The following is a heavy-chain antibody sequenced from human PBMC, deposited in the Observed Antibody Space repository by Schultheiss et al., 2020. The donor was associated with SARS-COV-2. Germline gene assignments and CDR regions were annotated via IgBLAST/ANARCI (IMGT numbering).Heavy chain of an antibody. CDR2: INWSGDYT. J-gene: IGHJ4*02. CDR1: GFTFDDYG. Sequence: GGSLRLSCAAAGFTFDDYGMSWVRQAPGKGLEWVSGINWSGDYTNYADSVKGRFTISRDNSKNTLYLQMNSLRAEDTAVYYCASQSSGNTAMESWGQGTLVTVSS. CDR3: ASQSSGNTAMES. D-gene: IGHD5-18*01. V-gene: IGHV3-20*04.